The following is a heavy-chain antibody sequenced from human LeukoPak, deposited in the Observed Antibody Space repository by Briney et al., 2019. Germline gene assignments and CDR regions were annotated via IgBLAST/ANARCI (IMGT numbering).Heavy chain of an antibody. V-gene: IGHV3-7*01. CDR2: IKQEGSEK. CDR1: GFTFRIYG. D-gene: IGHD6-13*01. Sequence: GGSLRLSCGASGFTFRIYGVCWVRQAPGGGVEWVANIKQEGSEKQYVDAVKGRFTIPRDNAKNSPYQQMNSLRAEDTAVYYCATPGNSSSWYGLKHWGQGTLVTVSS. J-gene: IGHJ1*01. CDR3: ATPGNSSSWYGLKH.